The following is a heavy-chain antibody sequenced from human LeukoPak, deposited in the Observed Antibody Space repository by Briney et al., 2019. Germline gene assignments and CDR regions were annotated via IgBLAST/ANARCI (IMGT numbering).Heavy chain of an antibody. CDR2: IYSGGST. Sequence: GGSLRLSCVASGFTVSSNYMSWVRQAPGKGLEWVSIIYSGGSTYYADSVKGRFTISRDTSKNTLYLQMNSLRAEDTAVYYCATEKLANYWGQGTLVTVSS. V-gene: IGHV3-66*01. D-gene: IGHD6-6*01. CDR1: GFTVSSNY. CDR3: ATEKLANY. J-gene: IGHJ4*02.